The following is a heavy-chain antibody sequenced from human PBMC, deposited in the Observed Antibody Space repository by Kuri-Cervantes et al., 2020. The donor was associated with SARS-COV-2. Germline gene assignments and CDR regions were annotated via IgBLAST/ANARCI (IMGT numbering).Heavy chain of an antibody. Sequence: ASVKVSCEASGYTFTGYYMHWVRQAPGQGLEWMGWINPNSGGTNYAQKFQGRVTMTRDTSTSTVYMELSSLTSEDTAIYYCYCAPKEGFDSWGQGTLVTVSS. J-gene: IGHJ4*02. CDR2: INPNSGGT. CDR1: GYTFTGYY. CDR3: YCAPKEGFDS. V-gene: IGHV1-2*02. D-gene: IGHD2-21*01.